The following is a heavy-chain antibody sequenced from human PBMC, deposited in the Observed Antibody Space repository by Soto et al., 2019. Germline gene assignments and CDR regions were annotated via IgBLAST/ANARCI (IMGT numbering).Heavy chain of an antibody. CDR1: GFTFSIYP. J-gene: IGHJ6*02. CDR2: ISYAGSDK. CDR3: ASGRAMDV. Sequence: QVQLVESGGGVVQPGRSLRLSCAASGFTFSIYPMHWVRQAPGKGLEWVAVISYAGSDKYYADSVKGRFTISRDNSKNTLSLQMNSLRPEDTAVYYGASGRAMDVWGQGTPVTVSS. V-gene: IGHV3-30-3*01.